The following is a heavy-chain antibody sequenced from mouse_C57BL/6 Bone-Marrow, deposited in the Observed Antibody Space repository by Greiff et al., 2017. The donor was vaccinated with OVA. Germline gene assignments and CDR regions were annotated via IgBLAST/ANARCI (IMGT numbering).Heavy chain of an antibody. CDR1: GFTFSDYG. CDR3: AGGTLNWYFDV. J-gene: IGHJ1*03. Sequence: EVQLQESGGGLVKPGGSLKLSCAASGFTFSDYGMHWVRQAPEKGLEWVAYISSGSSTIYYADTVKGRFTISRDNAKNTLFLQMTSLRSEDTAMYYCAGGTLNWYFDVWGTGTTVTVSS. D-gene: IGHD3-3*01. CDR2: ISSGSSTI. V-gene: IGHV5-17*01.